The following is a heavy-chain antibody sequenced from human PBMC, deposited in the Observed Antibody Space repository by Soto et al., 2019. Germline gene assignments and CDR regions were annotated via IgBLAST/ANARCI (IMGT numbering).Heavy chain of an antibody. V-gene: IGHV1-69*06. D-gene: IGHD5-12*01. CDR3: AYSGYDPSWFDP. J-gene: IGHJ5*02. Sequence: SVKVSCKASGGTFSSYAISWVRQAPGQGLEWMGGIIPIFGTANYAQKFQGRVTITADKSTSTAYMELSSLRSEDTAVYYCAYSGYDPSWFDPWGQGTLVTVSS. CDR1: GGTFSSYA. CDR2: IIPIFGTA.